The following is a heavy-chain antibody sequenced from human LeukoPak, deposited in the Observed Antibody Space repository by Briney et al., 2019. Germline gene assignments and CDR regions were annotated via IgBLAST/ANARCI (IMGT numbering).Heavy chain of an antibody. CDR3: ARAYCSSSNCRGSPGY. CDR1: GGAITNYY. CDR2: IYYTGST. V-gene: IGHV4-59*01. Sequence: SETLSLTCGVSGGAITNYYWNWIRQAPGKGLEWLGYIYYTGSTTYNPSVKSRITISLDTSKKQISLKLRSVTAADTAVYYCARAYCSSSNCRGSPGYWGQGTLVTVSS. J-gene: IGHJ4*02. D-gene: IGHD2-2*01.